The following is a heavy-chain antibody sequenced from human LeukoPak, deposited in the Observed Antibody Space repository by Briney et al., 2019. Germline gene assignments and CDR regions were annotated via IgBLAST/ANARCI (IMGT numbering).Heavy chain of an antibody. J-gene: IGHJ3*02. Sequence: PSETLSLTCTVSGGSISRYYWSWIRQSPGKGLEWIGYIYRSGTTNYNPSLKSRLTISVDTSKNQFSLKLSSVTAADTAVYFCARDPTTVIKGFDIWGQGTLVTVSS. V-gene: IGHV4-59*01. CDR1: GGSISRYY. D-gene: IGHD4-17*01. CDR3: ARDPTTVIKGFDI. CDR2: IYRSGTT.